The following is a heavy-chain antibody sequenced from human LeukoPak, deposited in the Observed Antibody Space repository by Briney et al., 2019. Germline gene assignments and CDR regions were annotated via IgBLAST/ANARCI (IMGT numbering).Heavy chain of an antibody. J-gene: IGHJ6*02. Sequence: GGSLRLSCAASGFTFSSYAMHWVRQAPGKGLEWVAVISYDGSNKYYADSVKGRFTISRDNSKNTLYLQMNSLRAEDTAVYYCARDNRDYYGSGSFGYYYGMDVWGQGTTVTVSS. CDR2: ISYDGSNK. V-gene: IGHV3-30-3*01. CDR3: ARDNRDYYGSGSFGYYYGMDV. D-gene: IGHD3-10*01. CDR1: GFTFSSYA.